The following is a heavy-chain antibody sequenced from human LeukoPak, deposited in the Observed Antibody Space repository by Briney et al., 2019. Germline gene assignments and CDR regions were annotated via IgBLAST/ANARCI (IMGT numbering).Heavy chain of an antibody. D-gene: IGHD1-1*01. CDR2: VDPEDGET. CDR1: GYTFTGYY. CDR3: AVHWNDLYYFDY. J-gene: IGHJ4*02. Sequence: ASVKVSCKASGYTFTGYYMHWVQQAPGKGLEWMGLVDPEDGETIYAEKFQGRVTITADTSTDTAYMELSSLRSEDTAVYYCAVHWNDLYYFDYWGRGTLVTVSS. V-gene: IGHV1-69-2*01.